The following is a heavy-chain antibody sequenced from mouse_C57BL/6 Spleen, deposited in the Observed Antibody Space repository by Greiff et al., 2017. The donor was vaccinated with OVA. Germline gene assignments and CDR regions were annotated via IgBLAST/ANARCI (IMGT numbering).Heavy chain of an antibody. D-gene: IGHD2-10*01. CDR1: GFSFTSYG. V-gene: IGHV2-2*01. J-gene: IGHJ4*01. CDR2: IWSGGST. CDR3: ASAYPTRAMDY. Sequence: VKLQESGPGLVQPSQSLSITCTVSGFSFTSYGVHWVRQSPGKGLEWLGVIWSGGSTDYNAAFISRLSISKDNSKSQVFFKMNSLQADDTAIYYCASAYPTRAMDYWGQGTSVTVSS.